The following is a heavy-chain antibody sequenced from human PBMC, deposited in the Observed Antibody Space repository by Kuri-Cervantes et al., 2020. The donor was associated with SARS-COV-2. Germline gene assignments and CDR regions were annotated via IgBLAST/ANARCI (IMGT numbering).Heavy chain of an antibody. CDR2: IWYDGSNK. J-gene: IGHJ4*02. V-gene: IGHV3-33*01. D-gene: IGHD3-9*01. CDR3: ARDAHHYDILTGYSSDY. CDR1: GFTFSSYG. Sequence: GESLKISCAASGFTFSSYGMHWVRQAPGKGLEWVAVIWYDGSNKYYADSVKGRFTISRDNSKNTLYLQMNSLRAEDTAVYYCARDAHHYDILTGYSSDYWGQGTLVTVYS.